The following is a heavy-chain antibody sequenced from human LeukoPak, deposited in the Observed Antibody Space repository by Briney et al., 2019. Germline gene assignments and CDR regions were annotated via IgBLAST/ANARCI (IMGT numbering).Heavy chain of an antibody. D-gene: IGHD3-10*01. CDR2: IYTSGST. J-gene: IGHJ4*02. Sequence: SETLSLTCAVYGGSFSGYYWSWIRQPAGKGLEWIGRIYTSGSTNYNPSLKSQVTISVDTSKNQFSLKLSSVTAADTAVYYCARRVLLWFGESKNIYFDYWGQGTLVTVSS. CDR3: ARRVLLWFGESKNIYFDY. V-gene: IGHV4-59*10. CDR1: GGSFSGYY.